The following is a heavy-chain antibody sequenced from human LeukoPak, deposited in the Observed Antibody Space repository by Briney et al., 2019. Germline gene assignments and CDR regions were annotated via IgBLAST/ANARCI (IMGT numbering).Heavy chain of an antibody. Sequence: GGSRRLSCATSGFTFRRYTMTWVRQAPGKGLEWVSYISSSSSTIYYADSVKGRFTISRDNAKSSLYLQMNSLRDEDTAVYYCAREGCSGGSCYQIFDYWGQGTLVTVSS. CDR3: AREGCSGGSCYQIFDY. CDR1: GFTFRRYT. V-gene: IGHV3-48*02. CDR2: ISSSSSTI. D-gene: IGHD2-15*01. J-gene: IGHJ4*02.